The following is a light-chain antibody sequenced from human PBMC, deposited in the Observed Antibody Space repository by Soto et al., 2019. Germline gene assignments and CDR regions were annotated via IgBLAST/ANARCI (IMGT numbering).Light chain of an antibody. Sequence: QSALTQPASVSGSPGQSIAISCTGTSSDVGGYNYVSWYQQHPGKAPKLMIHEVSNRPSGVSDRFSGSKSGNTASLTISGLQADDEADYYCSSHTSYSTRVFGTGPKVTVL. J-gene: IGLJ1*01. V-gene: IGLV2-14*01. CDR3: SSHTSYSTRV. CDR1: SSDVGGYNY. CDR2: EVS.